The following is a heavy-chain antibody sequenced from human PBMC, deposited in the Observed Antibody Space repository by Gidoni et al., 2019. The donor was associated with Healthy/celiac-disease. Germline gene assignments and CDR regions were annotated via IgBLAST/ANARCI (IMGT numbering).Heavy chain of an antibody. D-gene: IGHD5-12*01. CDR2: IYPSDSDT. V-gene: IGHV5-51*01. CDR1: GYYFVTNW. CDR3: VRHPATIDD. Sequence: VQLVQSGAELKKPGESLTISCTGSGYYFVTNWITWVRLMPGKGLEWLGNIYPSDSDTRYSPSFQGQVTFSVDKSINTAYLQWSSLRASDTAIYYCVRHPATIDDWGQGTLITVSS. J-gene: IGHJ4*02.